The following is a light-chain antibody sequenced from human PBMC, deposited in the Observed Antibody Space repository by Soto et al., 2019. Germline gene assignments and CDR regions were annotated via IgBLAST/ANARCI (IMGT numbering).Light chain of an antibody. J-gene: IGKJ1*01. CDR3: QHTHSAPRT. V-gene: IGKV1-39*01. CDR1: ESVSRF. Sequence: DIQMTQSPSSLSASVGDGFTITCRASESVSRFLNWYQQKPGKAPHLLIVGASTLQEGVPSRFSGSGSGTDFTLTISSVQPEDFATYYCQHTHSAPRTFGQGTRLESK. CDR2: GAS.